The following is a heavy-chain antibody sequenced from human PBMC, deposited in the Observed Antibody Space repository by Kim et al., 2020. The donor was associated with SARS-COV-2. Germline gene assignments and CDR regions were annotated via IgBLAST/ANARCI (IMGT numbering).Heavy chain of an antibody. CDR3: ARRGSGSDGVYADY. V-gene: IGHV4-39*01. CDR1: GGSISSSSYY. J-gene: IGHJ4*01. CDR2: IYYSGST. D-gene: IGHD3-10*01. Sequence: SETLSLTCTVSGGSISSSSYYWGWIRQPPGKGLEWIGSIYYSGSTYYNPSLKSRVTISVDTSKNQFSLKLSSVTAADTAVYYCARRGSGSDGVYADYWG.